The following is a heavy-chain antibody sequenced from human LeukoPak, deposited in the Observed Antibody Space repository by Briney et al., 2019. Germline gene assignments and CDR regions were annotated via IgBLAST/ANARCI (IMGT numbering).Heavy chain of an antibody. Sequence: SQTLSLTCAISGDSVSSNSAAWNWIRQSPSRGLEWLGRTYYRSEWYNDYAVSVKSRITINPDTSKNQFSLQLNSVTPEDTAVYYCARNTPDFGAHQRFDPWGQGTLVTVSS. J-gene: IGHJ5*02. CDR3: ARNTPDFGAHQRFDP. V-gene: IGHV6-1*01. D-gene: IGHD3-10*01. CDR2: TYYRSEWYN. CDR1: GDSVSSNSAA.